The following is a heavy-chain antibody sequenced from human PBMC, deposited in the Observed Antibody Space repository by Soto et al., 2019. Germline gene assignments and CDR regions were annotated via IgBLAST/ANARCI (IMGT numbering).Heavy chain of an antibody. D-gene: IGHD3-3*01. Sequence: SETLSLTCLVSGVSISSNYWSWIRQPPGQGLEWIGYIHNTGDTNFNPSLKNRVIISVDTSKNQFSLRLSSVTAADTAVYYCARSYHNTIFGVVPSRGLDVWGQGTKVTVYS. CDR1: GVSISSNY. J-gene: IGHJ6*02. CDR2: IHNTGDT. CDR3: ARSYHNTIFGVVPSRGLDV. V-gene: IGHV4-59*01.